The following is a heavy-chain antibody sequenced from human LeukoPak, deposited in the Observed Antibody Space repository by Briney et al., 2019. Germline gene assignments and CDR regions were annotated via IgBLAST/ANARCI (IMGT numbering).Heavy chain of an antibody. D-gene: IGHD3-10*01. J-gene: IGHJ6*03. CDR1: GGSISSGSYY. CDR2: IYTSGST. V-gene: IGHV4-61*02. Sequence: PSETLSLTCTVSGGSISSGSYYWSWIRQPAGKGLEWIGRIYTSGSTNYNPSLKSRVTISVDTSKNQFSLKLSSVTAADTAVYYCARAKYYYGPGVLMDVWGKGTTVTISS. CDR3: ARAKYYYGPGVLMDV.